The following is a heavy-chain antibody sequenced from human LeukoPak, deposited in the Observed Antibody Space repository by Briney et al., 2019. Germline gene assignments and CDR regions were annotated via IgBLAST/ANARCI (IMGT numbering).Heavy chain of an antibody. CDR3: ARVGITMVRGVIITTQFDY. CDR2: TYYRSKWYN. J-gene: IGHJ4*02. Sequence: KLSQTLSLTCAISGDSVSSNSAAWNWIRQSPSRGLEWLGRTYYRSKWYNDYAVSVKSRITINPDTSKNQFSLQLNSVTPEDTAVYYCARVGITMVRGVIITTQFDYWGQGTLVTVSS. D-gene: IGHD3-10*01. V-gene: IGHV6-1*01. CDR1: GDSVSSNSAA.